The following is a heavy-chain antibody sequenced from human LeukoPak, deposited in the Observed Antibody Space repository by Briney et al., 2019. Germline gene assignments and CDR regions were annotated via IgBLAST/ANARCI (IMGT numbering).Heavy chain of an antibody. CDR1: GFTFSSYE. CDR2: ISSSGSTI. Sequence: GGSLRLSCAASGFTFSSYEMNWVRQAPGKGLEWVSYISSSGSTIYYADSVKGRFTISRDNAKNSLYLQMNSLTAEDTAVHYCVRSYHPGGWFDPWGQGTLVTVSS. CDR3: VRSYHPGGWFDP. V-gene: IGHV3-48*03. J-gene: IGHJ5*02. D-gene: IGHD2-21*01.